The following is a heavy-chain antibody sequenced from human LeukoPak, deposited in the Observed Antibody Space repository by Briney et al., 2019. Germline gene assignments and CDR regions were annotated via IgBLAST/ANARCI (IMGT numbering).Heavy chain of an antibody. CDR1: GYSFTSYW. CDR3: ARHFDHTSDYGINWFDP. D-gene: IGHD4-17*01. V-gene: IGHV5-51*01. Sequence: GESLKISCKGSGYSFTSYWIGWVRQMPGKGLKWMGIIYPGDSDARYSPSFQGQVTISADKSISTAYLQWSSLKASDTAMYYCARHFDHTSDYGINWFDPWGQGTLVTVSS. CDR2: IYPGDSDA. J-gene: IGHJ5*02.